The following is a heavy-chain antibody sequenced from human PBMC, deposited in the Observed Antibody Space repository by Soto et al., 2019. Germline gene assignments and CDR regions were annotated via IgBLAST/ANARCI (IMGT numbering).Heavy chain of an antibody. CDR2: IYYSGST. J-gene: IGHJ5*02. CDR3: ARVYDSSGYYPNWFDP. V-gene: IGHV4-59*01. CDR1: GGSISSYY. D-gene: IGHD3-22*01. Sequence: SETLSLTCTVSGGSISSYYWSWTRQPPGKGLEWIGYIYYSGSTNYNPSLKSRVTISVDTSKNQFSLKLSSVTAADTAVYYCARVYDSSGYYPNWFDPWGQGTLVTVSS.